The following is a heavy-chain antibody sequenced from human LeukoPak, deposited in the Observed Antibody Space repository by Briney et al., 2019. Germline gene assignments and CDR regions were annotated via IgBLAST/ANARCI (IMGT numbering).Heavy chain of an antibody. CDR1: GGSISSYY. CDR2: IYYNGST. CDR3: ARDLGGIPANWFDP. Sequence: NSSETLSLTCTVSGGSISSYYWGWIRQPPGKGLQWIGSIYYNGSTYYNPSLKSRVIISVDTSKNQFSLKLSSVTAADTAVYYCARDLGGIPANWFDPWGQGTLVTVSS. V-gene: IGHV4-39*02. D-gene: IGHD1-14*01. J-gene: IGHJ5*02.